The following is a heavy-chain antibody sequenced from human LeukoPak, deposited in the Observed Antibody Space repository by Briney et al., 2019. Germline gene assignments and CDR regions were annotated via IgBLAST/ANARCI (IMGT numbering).Heavy chain of an antibody. CDR3: ARAPLGPSHENCGTTFDY. J-gene: IGHJ4*02. D-gene: IGHD2-21*01. Sequence: ASVKVSCKASGYTFTGYYMHWVRQAPGQGLEWMGWINPNSGGTNYAQKFQGRVTMTRDTSTSTAYMELSSLTSEDTAVYYCARAPLGPSHENCGTTFDYWGQGALVTVSP. CDR1: GYTFTGYY. V-gene: IGHV1-2*02. CDR2: INPNSGGT.